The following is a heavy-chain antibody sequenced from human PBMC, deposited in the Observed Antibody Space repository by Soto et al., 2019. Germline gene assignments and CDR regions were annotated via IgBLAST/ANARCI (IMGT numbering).Heavy chain of an antibody. Sequence: ASVKVSCKASGYAFSFGFSWVRQAPGQGLEWMGWISASDGSTNSAQKFRGRISLTTDTSTNTAYLDLLSLTSDDTAVYYCARELAGWFDPWGQGTLVTVSS. CDR3: ARELAGWFDP. J-gene: IGHJ5*02. D-gene: IGHD1-1*01. CDR1: GYAFSFG. CDR2: ISASDGST. V-gene: IGHV1-18*01.